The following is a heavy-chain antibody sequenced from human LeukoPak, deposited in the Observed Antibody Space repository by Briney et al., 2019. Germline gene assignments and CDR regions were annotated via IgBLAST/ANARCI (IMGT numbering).Heavy chain of an antibody. CDR3: ARGGRLETTVLTYFDH. J-gene: IGHJ4*02. CDR1: GGSISSYY. V-gene: IGHV4-4*07. Sequence: SETLSLTCTVSGGSISSYYWSWIRQPAGKGLEWIGRIYTSGSTNYNPSLKSRVTISVDTSKNQVSLNLTSVTATDTAVYFCARGGRLETTVLTYFDHWGQGTLVTVYS. CDR2: IYTSGST. D-gene: IGHD1-1*01.